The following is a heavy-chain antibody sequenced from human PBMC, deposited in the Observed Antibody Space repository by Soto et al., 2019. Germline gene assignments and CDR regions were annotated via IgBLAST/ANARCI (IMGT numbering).Heavy chain of an antibody. CDR2: VNPKRGDA. J-gene: IGHJ2*01. V-gene: IGHV1-2*04. CDR3: ARDPGLPGRYWYFDL. CDR1: GYKFTDYY. Sequence: QVVLVQSGAEVKKPGDSVKVSCKSSGYKFTDYYIHWVRQAPGQGPEWMGWVNPKRGDAVYAQKFQGWVTMTSDTATTTAYLELNRLKPDDTAVYFCARDPGLPGRYWYFDLWGRGTLVTVSS. D-gene: IGHD3-9*01.